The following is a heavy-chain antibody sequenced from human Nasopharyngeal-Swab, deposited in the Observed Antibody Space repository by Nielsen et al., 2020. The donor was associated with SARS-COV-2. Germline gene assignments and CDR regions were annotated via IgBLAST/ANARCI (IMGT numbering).Heavy chain of an antibody. V-gene: IGHV3-23*01. Sequence: GESLKISCAASGFTFSSYAMSWVRQAPGKGLEWVSAISGSSGSTYYADSVKGRFTISRDNSKNTLYLQMNSLRAEDTAVYYCAVYGSGSSSFDIWGQGTMVTVSS. CDR2: ISGSSGST. J-gene: IGHJ3*02. D-gene: IGHD3-10*01. CDR1: GFTFSSYA. CDR3: AVYGSGSSSFDI.